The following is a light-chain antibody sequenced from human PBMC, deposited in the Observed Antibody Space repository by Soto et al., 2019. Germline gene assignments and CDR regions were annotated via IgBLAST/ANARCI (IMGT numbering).Light chain of an antibody. J-gene: IGLJ1*01. CDR3: QSYDSSLSGSTV. CDR2: GNG. CDR1: SSNIGAGYD. Sequence: QSVLTQPPSVSGAPGQRVTISCTGSSSNIGAGYDVHWYQQLPGTAPKLLIYGNGNRPSGVPDRFSGSKSGTSASLAITGLQAEDEADYYCQSYDSSLSGSTVFGTGTKVTVL. V-gene: IGLV1-40*01.